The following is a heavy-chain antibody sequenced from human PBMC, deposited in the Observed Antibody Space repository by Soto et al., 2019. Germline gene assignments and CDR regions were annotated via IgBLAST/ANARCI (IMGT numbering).Heavy chain of an antibody. J-gene: IGHJ4*02. CDR3: ATGWGRGDYYDSSGQFDY. CDR2: FDPEDGET. D-gene: IGHD3-22*01. V-gene: IGHV1-24*01. Sequence: ASVKVSCKVSGYTLTELSMHWVRQAPGKGLEWMGGFDPEDGETIYAQKFQGRVTMTEDTSTDTAYMELSSLRSEDTAVYYCATGWGRGDYYDSSGQFDYWGQGTLVTVSS. CDR1: GYTLTELS.